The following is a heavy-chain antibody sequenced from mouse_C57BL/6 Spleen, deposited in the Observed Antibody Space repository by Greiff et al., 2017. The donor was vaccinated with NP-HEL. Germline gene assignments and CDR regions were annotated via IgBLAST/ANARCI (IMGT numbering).Heavy chain of an antibody. Sequence: QVQLKQPGAELVKPGASVKLSCKASGYTFTSYWMHWVKQRPGRGLEWIGRIDPNSGGTKYNEKFKSKATLTVDKPSSTAYMQLSSLTSEDSAVYYCARSDNYAMDYWGQGTSVTVSS. CDR2: IDPNSGGT. J-gene: IGHJ4*01. CDR1: GYTFTSYW. V-gene: IGHV1-72*01. CDR3: ARSDNYAMDY.